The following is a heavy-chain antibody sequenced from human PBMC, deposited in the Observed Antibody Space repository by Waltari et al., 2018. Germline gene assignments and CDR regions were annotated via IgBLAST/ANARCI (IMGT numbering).Heavy chain of an antibody. CDR3: ARAPKPVAVNYFDF. J-gene: IGHJ4*02. CDR2: INQSGRP. V-gene: IGHV4-34*01. CDR1: GVSFSNFS. D-gene: IGHD6-19*01. Sequence: QVQLQQWGAGLLKPSETLSLTCGFDGVSFSNFSWSWIRQPPGKGLEWIGEINQSGRPNYNPSLKSRVTISIDTSGNRLSLRLNSVAAADSAVYYCARAPKPVAVNYFDFWGQGTPVTVSS.